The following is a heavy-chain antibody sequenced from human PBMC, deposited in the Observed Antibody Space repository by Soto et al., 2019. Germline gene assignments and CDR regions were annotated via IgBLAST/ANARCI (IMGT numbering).Heavy chain of an antibody. CDR1: GFTFSTNC. J-gene: IGHJ2*01. CDR2: ITGSGSST. Sequence: PGGSLRLSCAASGFTFSTNCMHWVRQAPGKGLEWVSPITGSGSSTYYADSVKGRFTISRDNSKNTLYLQMNTLRAEDTAVYYCAKDRGPTGYFDLWGRGILVTVSS. V-gene: IGHV3-23*01. CDR3: AKDRGPTGYFDL.